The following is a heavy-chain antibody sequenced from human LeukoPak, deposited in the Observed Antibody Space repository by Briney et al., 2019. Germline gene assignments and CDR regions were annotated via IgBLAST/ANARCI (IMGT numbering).Heavy chain of an antibody. D-gene: IGHD6-13*01. Sequence: GGSLSLSCAASGFTFSSYSRTWVRKAPGKGLEWVSSISSSSSYIYYADSVKGRFTISRDNAKNSLYLQMNSLRAEDTAVYYCARVSAAAGTDTDWGQGTLVTVSS. CDR3: ARVSAAAGTDTD. V-gene: IGHV3-21*01. CDR2: ISSSSSYI. J-gene: IGHJ4*02. CDR1: GFTFSSYS.